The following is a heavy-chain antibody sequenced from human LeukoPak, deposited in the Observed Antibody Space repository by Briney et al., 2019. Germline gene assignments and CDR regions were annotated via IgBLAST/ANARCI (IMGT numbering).Heavy chain of an antibody. J-gene: IGHJ4*02. Sequence: PSETLSLTCTVSGGSISSYYWSWIRQPAGKGLEWIGRIYTSGSTNYNPSLKSRVTMSVDTSKNQFSQKLSSVTAADTAVYYCARGGDFWSGYLLDYWGQGTLVTVSS. V-gene: IGHV4-4*07. CDR1: GGSISSYY. CDR3: ARGGDFWSGYLLDY. D-gene: IGHD3-3*01. CDR2: IYTSGST.